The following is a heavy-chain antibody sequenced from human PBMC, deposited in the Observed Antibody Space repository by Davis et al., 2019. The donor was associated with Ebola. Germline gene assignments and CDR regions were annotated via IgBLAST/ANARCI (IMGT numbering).Heavy chain of an antibody. V-gene: IGHV3-30-3*01. D-gene: IGHD3-16*01. CDR1: GFILRNYA. J-gene: IGHJ5*02. CDR2: ISPNDNKD. CDR3: AKDGGNQMSTHNWFDT. Sequence: GESPMPPCAASGFILRNYAMHLVRQAPGRGLEWVALISPNDNKDYYADSVKGRFNISRDISKSTLFMEMNSLTAEDTAVYYCAKDGGNQMSTHNWFDTWGQGTLVTVSS.